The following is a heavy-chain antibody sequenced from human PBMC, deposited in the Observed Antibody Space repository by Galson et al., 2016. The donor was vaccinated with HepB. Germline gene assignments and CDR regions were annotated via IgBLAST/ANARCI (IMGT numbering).Heavy chain of an antibody. CDR3: ARPYCTSAGCYYDAFDI. V-gene: IGHV2-70*10. CDR1: GFSLSTSAMS. D-gene: IGHD2-2*01. Sequence: PALVKPTQTLTLTCTLPGFSLSTSAMSVSWIRQPPGKALEWVARIDWDDDKYYSTSLRSRLTISKDTSNNQVVLTMTNMDSVDTATYYCARPYCTSAGCYYDAFDIWGQGTMVTVSS. CDR2: IDWDDDK. J-gene: IGHJ3*02.